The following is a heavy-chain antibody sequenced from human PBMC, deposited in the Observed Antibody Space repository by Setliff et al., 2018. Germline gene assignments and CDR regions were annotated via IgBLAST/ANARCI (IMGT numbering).Heavy chain of an antibody. CDR2: IRGRTDNYAT. J-gene: IGHJ3*02. V-gene: IGHV3-73*01. Sequence: PGGSLRLSCAASGFSFSGSAVYWVRQASVKGLEWIGRIRGRTDNYATAYAASVRGRFTISRDDSKNTAYLQMNSLKTEDTAVYYCAAAPAGSDVFDMWGQGTMV. CDR1: GFSFSGSA. CDR3: AAAPAGSDVFDM. D-gene: IGHD6-13*01.